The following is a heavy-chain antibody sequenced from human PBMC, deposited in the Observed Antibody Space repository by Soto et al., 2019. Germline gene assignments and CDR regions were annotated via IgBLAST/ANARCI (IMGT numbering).Heavy chain of an antibody. CDR3: ARGVVVAATPTFDP. D-gene: IGHD2-15*01. J-gene: IGHJ5*02. CDR2: IYYSGST. V-gene: IGHV4-31*03. CDR1: GGSISSGGYY. Sequence: SETLSLTCTVSGGSISSGGYYWSWIRQHPGKGLEWIGYIYYSGSTYYNPSLKSRVTISVDRSKNQFSLKLSSVTAADTAVYYCARGVVVAATPTFDPWGQGTLVTVSS.